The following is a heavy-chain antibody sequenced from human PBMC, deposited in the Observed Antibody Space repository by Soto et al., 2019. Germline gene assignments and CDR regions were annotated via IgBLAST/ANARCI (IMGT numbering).Heavy chain of an antibody. J-gene: IGHJ4*02. V-gene: IGHV4-34*01. CDR3: ARGKIRTGSSWYVGYDY. D-gene: IGHD6-13*01. CDR2: INHSGST. CDR1: GGSFSGYY. Sequence: SETLSLICAVYGGSFSGYYWSWIRQPPGKGLEWIGEINHSGSTNYNPSLKSRVTISVDTSKNQFSLKLSSVTAADTAVYYCARGKIRTGSSWYVGYDYWGQGTLVTVSS.